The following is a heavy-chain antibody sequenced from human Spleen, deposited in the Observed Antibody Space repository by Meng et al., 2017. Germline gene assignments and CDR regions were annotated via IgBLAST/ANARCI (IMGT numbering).Heavy chain of an antibody. CDR2: INAGNGNT. D-gene: IGHD4-17*01. Sequence: ASVKVSCKASGYTFTSYAMHWVRQAPGQRLEWMGWINAGNGNTKYSQKFRGRVTITRDTSASTAYMELSSLRSEDTAVYYCARVQTHNTVTTPFDYWGQGTLVTVSS. CDR3: ARVQTHNTVTTPFDY. CDR1: GYTFTSYA. V-gene: IGHV1-3*01. J-gene: IGHJ4*02.